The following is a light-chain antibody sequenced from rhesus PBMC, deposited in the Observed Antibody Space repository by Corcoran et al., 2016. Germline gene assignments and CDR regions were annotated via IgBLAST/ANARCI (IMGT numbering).Light chain of an antibody. CDR3: SSYADISTYI. CDR1: SSDIGGYNY. V-gene: IGLV2-32*02. Sequence: QAALTQPRSVSGSPGQSVTISCTGTSSDIGGYNYVSWYQQHPGTAPKLLIYEVNERPSGVSDRFSGSKSGNTASLTISGLQAEDEADYYCSSYADISTYIFGAGTRLTVL. J-gene: IGLJ1*01. CDR2: EVN.